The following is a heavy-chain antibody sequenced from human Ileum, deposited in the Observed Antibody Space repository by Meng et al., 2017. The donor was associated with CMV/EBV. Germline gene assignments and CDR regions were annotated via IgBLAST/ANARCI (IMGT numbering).Heavy chain of an antibody. CDR3: ARRDQLLIPDAFDI. CDR1: GGSLVRNY. Sequence: SQTLSLTCAVYGGSLVRNYWTWIRQPPGKGREWNGEIKHRGSTNYKSSLKSRVTISVDTSKNQVSLKLSSVTAADTAVYYCARRDQLLIPDAFDIWGQGTMVTVSS. J-gene: IGHJ3*02. V-gene: IGHV4-34*01. CDR2: IKHRGST. D-gene: IGHD2-2*01.